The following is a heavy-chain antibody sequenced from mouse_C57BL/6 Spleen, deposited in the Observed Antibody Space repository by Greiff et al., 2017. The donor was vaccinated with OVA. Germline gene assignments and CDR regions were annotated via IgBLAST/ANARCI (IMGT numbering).Heavy chain of an antibody. CDR3: ARYYGSSYWYFDV. CDR2: ISYSGST. Sequence: EVKLEESGPGLAKPSQTLSLTCSVTGYSITSDYWNWIRKFPGNKLEYMGYISYSGSTYYNPSLKSRISITRDTSKNQYYLQLNSVTTEDTATYYCARYYGSSYWYFDVWGTGTTVTVSS. D-gene: IGHD1-1*01. V-gene: IGHV3-8*01. CDR1: GYSITSDY. J-gene: IGHJ1*03.